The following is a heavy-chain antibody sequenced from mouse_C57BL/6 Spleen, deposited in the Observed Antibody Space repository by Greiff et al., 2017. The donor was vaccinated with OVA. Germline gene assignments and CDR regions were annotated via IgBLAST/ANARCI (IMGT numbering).Heavy chain of an antibody. D-gene: IGHD1-1*01. CDR1: GYTFTDYE. CDR3: RDYYGSHYYAMDY. V-gene: IGHV1-15*01. CDR2: IDPETGGT. J-gene: IGHJ4*01. Sequence: VQLQHSGAELVRPGASVTLSCKASGYTFTDYEMHWVKQTPVHGLEWIGAIDPETGGTAYNQKFKGKAILTADKSSSTAYMELRSLTSEDSAVYYCRDYYGSHYYAMDYWGQGTSVTVSS.